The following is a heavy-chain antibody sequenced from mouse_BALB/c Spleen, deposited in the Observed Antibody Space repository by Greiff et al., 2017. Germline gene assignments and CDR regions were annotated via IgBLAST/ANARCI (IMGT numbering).Heavy chain of an antibody. D-gene: IGHD2-3*01. V-gene: IGHV1-80*01. CDR1: GYAFSSYW. J-gene: IGHJ2*01. Sequence: LQESGAELVRPGSSVKISCKASGYAFSSYWMNWVKQRPGQGLEWIGQIYPGDGDTNYNGKFKGKATLTADKSSSTAYMQLSSLTSEDSAVYFCARGDGYYGRQTYYFDSWGQGTTLTGAS. CDR2: IYPGDGDT. CDR3: ARGDGYYGRQTYYFDS.